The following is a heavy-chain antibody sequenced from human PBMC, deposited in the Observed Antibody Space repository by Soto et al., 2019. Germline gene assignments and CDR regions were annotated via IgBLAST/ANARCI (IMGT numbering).Heavy chain of an antibody. CDR2: ISSNGGST. CDR1: GFTFSSYA. Sequence: GGSLRPSCSASGFTFSSYAMHWVRQAPGKGLEYVSAISSNGGSTYYADSVKGRFTISRDNSKNTLYLQMNSLRAEDTAVYYCPKNSESSAYSYFDYWGQGTLVTVS. D-gene: IGHD3-22*01. J-gene: IGHJ4*02. CDR3: PKNSESSAYSYFDY. V-gene: IGHV3-64*04.